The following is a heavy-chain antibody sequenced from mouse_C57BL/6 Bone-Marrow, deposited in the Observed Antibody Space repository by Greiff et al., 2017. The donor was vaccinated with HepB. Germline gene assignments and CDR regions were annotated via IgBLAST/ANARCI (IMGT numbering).Heavy chain of an antibody. CDR1: GYTFTSYG. V-gene: IGHV1-81*01. Sequence: QVQLKQSGAELARPGASVKLSCKASGYTFTSYGISWVKQSTGQGLEWIGEIYPRSGNTYYNEKFKGKATLTADKSSSTAYMELRSLTSEDSAVYFCASPYYYGSSYGYAMDYWGQGTSVTVSS. CDR3: ASPYYYGSSYGYAMDY. CDR2: IYPRSGNT. J-gene: IGHJ4*01. D-gene: IGHD1-1*01.